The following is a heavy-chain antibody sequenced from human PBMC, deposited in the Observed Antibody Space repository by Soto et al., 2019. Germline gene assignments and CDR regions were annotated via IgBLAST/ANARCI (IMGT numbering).Heavy chain of an antibody. J-gene: IGHJ6*03. Sequence: SVTLSLTCAVDGGSFSGYYYNWIRQTPGKGLEWIGEINHSGSTKYNPSLKSRVTISVDTSKNQFSLKLSSVTAADTAVYYCARDLGLRSAGDLYYYYMDVWGKGTTVT. CDR2: INHSGST. D-gene: IGHD5-12*01. V-gene: IGHV4-34*01. CDR3: ARDLGLRSAGDLYYYYMDV. CDR1: GGSFSGYY.